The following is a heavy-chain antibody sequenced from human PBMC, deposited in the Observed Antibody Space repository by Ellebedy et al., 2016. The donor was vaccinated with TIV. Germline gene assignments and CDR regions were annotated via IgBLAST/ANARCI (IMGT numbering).Heavy chain of an antibody. CDR2: LSTENRNT. Sequence: AASVKVSCKASGYMFTNFAIAWVRQAPGQGLEWMGWLSTENRNTNYAQKFQGRVTLTTETSTNTAYMELTNLRSDDTAVYYCARDQSTAIFDFWGQGTLVTVSS. D-gene: IGHD1-14*01. CDR1: GYMFTNFA. CDR3: ARDQSTAIFDF. J-gene: IGHJ4*02. V-gene: IGHV1-18*01.